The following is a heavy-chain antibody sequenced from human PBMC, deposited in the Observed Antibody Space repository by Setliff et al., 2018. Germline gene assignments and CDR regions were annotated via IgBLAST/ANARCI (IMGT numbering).Heavy chain of an antibody. J-gene: IGHJ4*02. CDR2: IKSEIAGGTT. CDR3: TTAHYTGNSRTLDF. V-gene: IGHV3-15*01. Sequence: GESLKISCAASGFTFSEEWMSWVRQAPGKGLEWIGRIKSEIAGGTTDYGAPVKGRFTISRDDSKNTLPLQMSNLKTEDTALYYCTTAHYTGNSRTLDFWGPGTLVTVSS. D-gene: IGHD1-26*01. CDR1: GFTFSEEW.